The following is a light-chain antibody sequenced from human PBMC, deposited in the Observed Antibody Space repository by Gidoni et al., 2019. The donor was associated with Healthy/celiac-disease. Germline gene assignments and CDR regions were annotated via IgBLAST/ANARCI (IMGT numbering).Light chain of an antibody. CDR1: QSVLYSSNNKNY. J-gene: IGKJ4*01. CDR2: WAS. Sequence: DIVLTPSPDLLAGSLGERATINCKSSQSVLYSSNNKNYLAWYQQKPGQPPKLLIYWASTRESGVPDRFSGSGSGTDFTLTISSLQAEDVAVYYCQQYYSTRLTFGGGTKVEIK. V-gene: IGKV4-1*01. CDR3: QQYYSTRLT.